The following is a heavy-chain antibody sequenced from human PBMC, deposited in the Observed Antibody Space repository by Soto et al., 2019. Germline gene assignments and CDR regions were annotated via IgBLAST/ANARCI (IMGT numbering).Heavy chain of an antibody. V-gene: IGHV1-18*01. Sequence: ASVKVCCKASGYTFTNYCFSWVRQAPGQGLEWMGWISGYNGNTKYAEKFQGRVTMTTDTSTSTAHMELRSLRSDDTAVYYCAREGQAPYYYYGMDVWGQGTAVTVSS. CDR2: ISGYNGNT. CDR3: AREGQAPYYYYGMDV. J-gene: IGHJ6*02. CDR1: GYTFTNYC.